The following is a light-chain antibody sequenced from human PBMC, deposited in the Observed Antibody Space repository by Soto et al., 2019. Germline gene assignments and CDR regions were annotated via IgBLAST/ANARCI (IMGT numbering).Light chain of an antibody. CDR1: SSDVGGYNY. CDR3: SSYTNSDTWV. V-gene: IGLV2-14*01. J-gene: IGLJ3*02. Sequence: QSVLTQTASVSGSPGQSINIACSGTSSDVGGYNYVSWYQQHPGQVPKLTIYEVTNRPSGVASRFSGSKSGNTASLTSSGLQAEDEADYYCSSYTNSDTWVFGGGTKLTVL. CDR2: EVT.